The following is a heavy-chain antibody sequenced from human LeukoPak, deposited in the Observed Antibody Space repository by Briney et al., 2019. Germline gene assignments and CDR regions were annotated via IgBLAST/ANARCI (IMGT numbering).Heavy chain of an antibody. CDR1: GFTFKYYA. J-gene: IGHJ4*02. CDR3: ARDFGGSGSYGY. D-gene: IGHD3-10*01. V-gene: IGHV3-30-3*01. CDR2: ISNDGTNT. Sequence: PGGSLRLSCVASGFTFKYYAINWVRQAPGKGLEWVAFISNDGTNTYYADSMKGRFTISRDDSKNTLYLQMNSLRAEDTAVYYCARDFGGSGSYGYWGQGTLVTVSS.